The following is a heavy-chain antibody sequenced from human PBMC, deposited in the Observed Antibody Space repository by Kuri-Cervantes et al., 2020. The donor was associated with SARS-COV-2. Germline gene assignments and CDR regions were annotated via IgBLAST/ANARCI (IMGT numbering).Heavy chain of an antibody. J-gene: IGHJ3*02. V-gene: IGHV4-4*07. CDR2: IYTSGST. Sequence: GSLRLSCTVSGGSISSYYWSWIRQPAGKGLEWIGRIYTSGSTNYNPSLKSRVTISVDTSKNQFSLKLSSVTAADTAVYYCARGDYYGSGDAFDIWGQRTMVTVSS. CDR1: GGSISSYY. CDR3: ARGDYYGSGDAFDI. D-gene: IGHD3-10*01.